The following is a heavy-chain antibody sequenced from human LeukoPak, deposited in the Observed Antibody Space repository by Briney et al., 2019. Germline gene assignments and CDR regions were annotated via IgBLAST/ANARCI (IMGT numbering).Heavy chain of an antibody. J-gene: IGHJ6*03. V-gene: IGHV4-39*07. CDR3: ARGTHYDILTGLYYYYMDV. CDR2: VYYSGTT. Sequence: PSETLSLTCTVSGGSISSSSYYWGWVRQPPGKGLEWIGSVYYSGTTYYNPSLKSRVTISVDTSKNQFSLKLSSVTAADTAVYYCARGTHYDILTGLYYYYMDVWGKGTTVTVSS. CDR1: GGSISSSSYY. D-gene: IGHD3-9*01.